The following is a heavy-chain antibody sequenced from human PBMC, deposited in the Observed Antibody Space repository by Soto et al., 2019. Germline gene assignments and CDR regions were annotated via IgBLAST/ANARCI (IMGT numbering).Heavy chain of an antibody. CDR2: VRSSGST. V-gene: IGHV4-30-4*01. CDR1: GAPINFGDYY. J-gene: IGHJ5*02. D-gene: IGHD4-17*01. CDR3: VRHYGDAGGRPDWFAP. Sequence: SETLSLTCSVAGAPINFGDYYWSWIRQPPGKGLEWIGYVRSSGSTYYKSSLKSRVTISVDMSKNQFSLNLTSVTAADTAVYFCVRHYGDAGGRPDWFAPWGQGTTVTVSS.